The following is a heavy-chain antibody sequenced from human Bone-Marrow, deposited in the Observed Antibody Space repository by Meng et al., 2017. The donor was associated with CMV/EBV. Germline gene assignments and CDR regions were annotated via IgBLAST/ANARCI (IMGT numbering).Heavy chain of an antibody. V-gene: IGHV3-48*04. CDR1: GFTFSSYS. J-gene: IGHJ4*02. CDR3: ARDPGYDFWSGQASYYFDY. Sequence: GESLKISCAASGFTFSSYSMNWVRQAPGKGLEWVSYISSSSSTIYYADSVKGRFTISRDNAKNSLYLQMNSLRAEDTAVYYCARDPGYDFWSGQASYYFDYWGQGTLVTVPS. CDR2: ISSSSSTI. D-gene: IGHD3-3*01.